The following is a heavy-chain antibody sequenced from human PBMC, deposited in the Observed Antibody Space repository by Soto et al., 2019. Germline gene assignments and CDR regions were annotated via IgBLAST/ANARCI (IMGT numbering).Heavy chain of an antibody. D-gene: IGHD3-10*01. CDR1: GGSISSYY. J-gene: IGHJ6*02. Sequence: SETLSLTCTVSGGSISSYYWSWIRQPPGKGLEWIGYIYYSGGTNYNPSLKSRVTISVATSKNQFSLKLSSVTAADTAVYYCTTQGFGGLHGLVDVWGQGTTVTVSS. CDR2: IYYSGGT. CDR3: TTQGFGGLHGLVDV. V-gene: IGHV4-59*08.